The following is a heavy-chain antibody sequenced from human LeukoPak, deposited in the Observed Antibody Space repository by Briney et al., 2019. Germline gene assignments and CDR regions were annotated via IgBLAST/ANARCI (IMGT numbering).Heavy chain of an antibody. D-gene: IGHD2-15*01. CDR1: GYTFTRYG. CDR3: ARAEGVVVAAHIDV. CDR2: ISGYNGNT. V-gene: IGHV1-18*01. J-gene: IGHJ6*03. Sequence: ASVNVSCKASGYTFTRYGIYWVRQAPGQGLEWMGWISGYNGNTKYAQKFQDRVSVTTDTSTSTAYMELRSLRSDDTAVYYCARAEGVVVAAHIDVWGKGTTVTVSS.